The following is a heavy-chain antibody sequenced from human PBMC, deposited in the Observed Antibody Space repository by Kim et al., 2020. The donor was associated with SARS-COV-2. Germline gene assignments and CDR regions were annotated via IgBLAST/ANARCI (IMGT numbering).Heavy chain of an antibody. D-gene: IGHD3-3*01. CDR3: AMLPGGSAYYGSHYYYGL. Sequence: SETLSLTCTVSGGSISGYYWSWIRQSPGKGLEWIGYISYSGSTKYSPSLKSRVTISVDTSKNQFSLRLSSVTAADTAMYYCAMLPGGSAYYGSHYYYGL. V-gene: IGHV4-59*01. J-gene: IGHJ6*01. CDR1: GGSISGYY. CDR2: ISYSGST.